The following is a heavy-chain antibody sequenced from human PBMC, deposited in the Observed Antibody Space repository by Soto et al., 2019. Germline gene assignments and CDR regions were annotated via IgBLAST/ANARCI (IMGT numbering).Heavy chain of an antibody. CDR3: ARDPFGYCSSTSCYLYYYGMDV. Sequence: GESLTISCKCSGYSFTRYWISWVRQMPGKGLEWMGRIDPSDSYTNYSPSFQGHVTISADKSISTAYLQWSSLKASDTAMYYCARDPFGYCSSTSCYLYYYGMDVWGQGTTVTVSS. D-gene: IGHD2-2*01. CDR1: GYSFTRYW. J-gene: IGHJ6*02. CDR2: IDPSDSYT. V-gene: IGHV5-10-1*01.